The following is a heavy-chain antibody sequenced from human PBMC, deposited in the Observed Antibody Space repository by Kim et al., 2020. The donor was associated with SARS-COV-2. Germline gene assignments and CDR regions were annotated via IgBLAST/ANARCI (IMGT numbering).Heavy chain of an antibody. CDR3: ANNRFDYTNYPGGLDV. CDR2: VYYTGTY. V-gene: IGHV4-59*13. J-gene: IGHJ6*02. D-gene: IGHD4-4*01. Sequence: ETLSLTCTVSGDSISSYYWSWIRQPPGKGLEWIGYVYYTGTYNYNSSLKSRVTISVDTSKNQFSLKLSSVTAADTAIYYCANNRFDYTNYPGGLDVWG. CDR1: GDSISSYY.